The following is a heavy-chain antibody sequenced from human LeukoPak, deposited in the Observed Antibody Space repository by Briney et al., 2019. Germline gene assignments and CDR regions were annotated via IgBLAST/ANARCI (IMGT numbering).Heavy chain of an antibody. CDR1: GFTFSSYG. Sequence: GGSLRLSCAASGFTFSSYGMHWVRQAPGKGLEWVAVISYDGSNKYYADSVKGRFTISRDNSKNTLYLQMNSLRAEDTAVYYCAKDYDFWSGYSLDYWGQGTLVTVSS. CDR3: AKDYDFWSGYSLDY. J-gene: IGHJ4*02. CDR2: ISYDGSNK. V-gene: IGHV3-30*18. D-gene: IGHD3-3*01.